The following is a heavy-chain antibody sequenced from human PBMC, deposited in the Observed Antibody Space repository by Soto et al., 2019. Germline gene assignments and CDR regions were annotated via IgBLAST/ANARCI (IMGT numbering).Heavy chain of an antibody. V-gene: IGHV4-34*01. D-gene: IGHD5-18*01. CDR2: INNSGST. CDR1: GGSFSGYY. CDR3: ARCWSYGRPCDY. J-gene: IGHJ4*02. Sequence: QVQLQQWGAGLLKPSETLSLTCAVYGGSFSGYYWSWIRQHPGKGLEWLGKINNSGSTSYNPSLKRRVTLSVDTSKTEFSLKLSSVTAADRAVYYCARCWSYGRPCDYWGQGTLVTVSS.